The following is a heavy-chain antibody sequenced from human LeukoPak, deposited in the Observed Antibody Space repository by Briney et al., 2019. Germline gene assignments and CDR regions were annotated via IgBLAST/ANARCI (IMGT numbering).Heavy chain of an antibody. CDR2: IYWDDDK. CDR1: GFSLRTSGVG. V-gene: IGHV2-5*02. D-gene: IGHD3-16*02. CDR3: ARYVWGSYRSSDYYFDY. Sequence: SGPTLVHPTQTLTLTCTFSGFSLRTSGVGVGWIRQPPGKALEWLSLIYWDDDKRYSPSLKSRLTITKDTSKNQVVLTMTNMDPVDTATYYCARYVWGSYRSSDYYFDYWGQGTLVTVSS. J-gene: IGHJ4*02.